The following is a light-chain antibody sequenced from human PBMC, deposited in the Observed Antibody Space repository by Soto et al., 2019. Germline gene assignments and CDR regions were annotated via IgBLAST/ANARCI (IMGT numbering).Light chain of an antibody. Sequence: EVVLTQSPGTLSLSPGERATLSCRASQSVSKKYLAWYQQKPGQAPRLLTFGSSDRATGIPDRFSGSGSGTDCTLTISILEPEDFAVYDCQQYGSSPPYTFGQGTKLEIK. CDR3: QQYGSSPPYT. V-gene: IGKV3-20*01. CDR1: QSVSKKY. J-gene: IGKJ2*01. CDR2: GSS.